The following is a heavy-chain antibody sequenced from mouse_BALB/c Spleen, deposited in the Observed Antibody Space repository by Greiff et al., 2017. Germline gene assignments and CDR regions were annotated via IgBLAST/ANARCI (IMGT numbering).Heavy chain of an antibody. CDR2: IDPANGNT. Sequence: EVKLVESGAELVKPGASVKLSCTASGFNIKDTYMHWVKQRPEQGLEWIGRIDPANGNTKYDPKFQGKATITADTSSNTAYLQLSSLTSEDTAVYYCALYHASMDYWGQGTSVTVSS. V-gene: IGHV14-3*02. CDR1: GFNIKDTY. J-gene: IGHJ4*01. D-gene: IGHD2-1*01. CDR3: ALYHASMDY.